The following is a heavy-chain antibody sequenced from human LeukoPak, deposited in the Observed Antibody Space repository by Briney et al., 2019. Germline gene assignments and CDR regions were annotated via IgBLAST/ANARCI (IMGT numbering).Heavy chain of an antibody. J-gene: IGHJ1*01. Sequence: ASVKVSCKASGYTFTSYDINWVRQATGQGLEWMGWINPNSGGTNYAQKFQGRVTMTRDTSISTAYMELSRLRSDDTAVYYCAREAYDSSGYYYAAEYFQHWGQGTLVTVSS. CDR3: AREAYDSSGYYYAAEYFQH. D-gene: IGHD3-22*01. CDR1: GYTFTSYD. CDR2: INPNSGGT. V-gene: IGHV1-2*02.